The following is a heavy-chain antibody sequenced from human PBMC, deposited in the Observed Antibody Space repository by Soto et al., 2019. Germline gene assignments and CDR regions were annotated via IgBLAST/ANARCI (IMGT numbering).Heavy chain of an antibody. Sequence: GGSLRLSCAASGFTFSSYWMNWVRQAPGKGLEWVANIKKDGSEKYYVDSVKGRFTISRSNAKNSLYLQMNSLRAEDKAADYCARRSSSSPYYYYYMDVWGKGTTVTVSS. CDR1: GFTFSSYW. CDR3: ARRSSSSPYYYYYMDV. D-gene: IGHD6-6*01. CDR2: IKKDGSEK. V-gene: IGHV3-7*01. J-gene: IGHJ6*03.